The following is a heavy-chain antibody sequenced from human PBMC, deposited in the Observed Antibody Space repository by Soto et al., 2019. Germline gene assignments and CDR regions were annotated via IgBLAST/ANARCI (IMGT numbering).Heavy chain of an antibody. D-gene: IGHD3-10*01. CDR1: GFTVSKTY. CDR2: IYGGGTT. J-gene: IGHJ2*01. Sequence: EVQLVESGGGLVQPGGSLRLSCAASGFTVSKTYMTWVRQPPGKGLEWVSVIYGGGTTYHADSVKGRFSSSRDHSKNTLYLQMNSLRADDTAVYYCARGGSSGTYYAHWNFDLWGRGTLVTVAS. CDR3: ARGGSSGTYYAHWNFDL. V-gene: IGHV3-66*01.